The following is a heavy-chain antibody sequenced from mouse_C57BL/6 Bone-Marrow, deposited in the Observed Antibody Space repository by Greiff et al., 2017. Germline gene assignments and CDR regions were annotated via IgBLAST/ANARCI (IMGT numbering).Heavy chain of an antibody. D-gene: IGHD1-1*01. Sequence: QVQLQQPGAELVKPGASVQLSCKASGYTFTSYWMHWVKQRPGQGLEWIGMIHPNSGSTNYNEKFKSKATLTVDKSSSTAYMQLSSLTSEDSAVYYCARCPNYYGSSPFAYWGQGTLVTVSA. J-gene: IGHJ3*01. CDR3: ARCPNYYGSSPFAY. CDR1: GYTFTSYW. CDR2: IHPNSGST. V-gene: IGHV1-64*01.